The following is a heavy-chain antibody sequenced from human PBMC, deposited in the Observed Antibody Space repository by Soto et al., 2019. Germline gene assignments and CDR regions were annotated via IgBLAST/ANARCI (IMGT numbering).Heavy chain of an antibody. V-gene: IGHV1-18*01. J-gene: IGHJ6*03. CDR1: GYTFTSYG. CDR3: ARNGYCSSTSCSLFYMDV. D-gene: IGHD2-2*01. Sequence: ASVKVSCKASGYTFTSYGISWVRQAPGQGLEWMGRISAYNGNTNYAQKLQGRVTMTTDTSTSTAYMELRSLRSDDTAVYYCARNGYCSSTSCSLFYMDVWGKGTTVTVSS. CDR2: ISAYNGNT.